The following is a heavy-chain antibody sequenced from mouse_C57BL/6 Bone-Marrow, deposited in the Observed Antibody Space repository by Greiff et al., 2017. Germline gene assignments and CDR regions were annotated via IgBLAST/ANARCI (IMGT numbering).Heavy chain of an antibody. J-gene: IGHJ1*03. CDR1: GFTFSDYY. CDR3: ARGDYYGARFCV. Sequence: EVQRVESGGGLVQPGGSLKLSCAASGFTFSDYYMYWVRQTPEKRLEWVAYISNGGGSTYYPDTVQGRFTISRDNAKNTLYLQMSRLKSEDTAMYYCARGDYYGARFCVWGTGTTASVA. CDR2: ISNGGGST. V-gene: IGHV5-12*01. D-gene: IGHD1-1*01.